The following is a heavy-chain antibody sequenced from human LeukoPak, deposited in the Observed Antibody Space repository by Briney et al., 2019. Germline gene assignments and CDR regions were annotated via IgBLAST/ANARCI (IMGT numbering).Heavy chain of an antibody. CDR1: GFTFISYS. CDR2: ISSSSSYI. J-gene: IGHJ4*02. V-gene: IGHV3-21*01. D-gene: IGHD6-13*01. CDR3: ARTIAAAGTLDFDY. Sequence: GGSLRLSCAASGFTFISYSMNWVRQAPGKGLEWVSSISSSSSYIYSADSVTGRFTISRDNAKNSLYLQMNSLRAEDTAVYYCARTIAAAGTLDFDYWGQGTLVTVSS.